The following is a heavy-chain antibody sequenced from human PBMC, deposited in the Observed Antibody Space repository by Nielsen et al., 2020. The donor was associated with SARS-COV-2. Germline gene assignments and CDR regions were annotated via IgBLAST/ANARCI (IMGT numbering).Heavy chain of an antibody. Sequence: ASVKVSCKASGYTFTGYYMHWVRQAPGQGLEWMGRINPNSGGTNYAQKFQDRVTMTRDTSISTAYMELSRLRSDDTAVYYCARAPVGATPYGMDVWGQGTTVTVSS. CDR1: GYTFTGYY. CDR2: INPNSGGT. CDR3: ARAPVGATPYGMDV. D-gene: IGHD1-26*01. V-gene: IGHV1-2*06. J-gene: IGHJ6*02.